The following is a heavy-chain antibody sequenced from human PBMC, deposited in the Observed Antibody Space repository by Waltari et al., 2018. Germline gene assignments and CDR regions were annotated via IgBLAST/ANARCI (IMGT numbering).Heavy chain of an antibody. CDR2: VHYNGDA. CDR1: GGSISTSTHY. V-gene: IGHV4-39*02. CDR3: ARSFGGSAIYKFDY. D-gene: IGHD3-10*01. J-gene: IGHJ4*02. Sequence: QLQLQESGPRLVKSSETLSLTCTVSGGSISTSTHYWGWIRQTPGKGPEWIGRVHYNGDAYYNPSLERRVTISVDTSKNRVSLDLESVPAPYTSIYFCARSFGGSAIYKFDYWGQGILVTVSS.